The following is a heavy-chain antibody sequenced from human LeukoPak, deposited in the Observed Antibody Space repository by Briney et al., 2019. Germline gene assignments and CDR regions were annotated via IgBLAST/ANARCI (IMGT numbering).Heavy chain of an antibody. CDR1: GGSISSGSYY. D-gene: IGHD2-2*01. J-gene: IGHJ4*02. Sequence: SETLSLTCTVSGGSISSGSYYWSWIRQPAGKGLEWIGRIYTSGSTNYNPSLKSRVTISVDTSKNQFSLKLSSVTAADTAVYYCARDGSGEETGSTSTHWGQGTLVTVSS. V-gene: IGHV4-61*02. CDR2: IYTSGST. CDR3: ARDGSGEETGSTSTH.